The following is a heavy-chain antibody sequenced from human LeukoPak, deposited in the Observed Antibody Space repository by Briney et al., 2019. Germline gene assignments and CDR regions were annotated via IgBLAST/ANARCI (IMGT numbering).Heavy chain of an antibody. J-gene: IGHJ3*01. CDR3: ARGGLRHFGRSPFEV. CDR1: GFTFSNYV. CDR2: VWDDGSKK. V-gene: IGHV3-33*03. Sequence: GGSLRLSCATSGFTFSNYVMDWVRQAPGKGLEWVAVVWDDGSKKHYADSVKGRFAITRDNSKNTLFLQMNSLRAEDTAVYYCARGGLRHFGRSPFEVWGQGTMVTVSS. D-gene: IGHD3-9*01.